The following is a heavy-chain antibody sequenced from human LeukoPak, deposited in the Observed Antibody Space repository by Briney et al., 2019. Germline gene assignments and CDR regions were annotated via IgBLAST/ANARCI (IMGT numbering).Heavy chain of an antibody. Sequence: SETLSLTCAVYGGSFSGYYWSWIRQPAGKGLEWIGRIYTSGSTNYNPSLKSRVTMSVDTSKNQFSLKLSSVTAADTAVYYCARDVYCSSTSCYTSSNWFDPWGQGTLVTVSS. CDR2: IYTSGST. J-gene: IGHJ5*02. D-gene: IGHD2-2*02. CDR3: ARDVYCSSTSCYTSSNWFDP. V-gene: IGHV4-4*07. CDR1: GGSFSGYY.